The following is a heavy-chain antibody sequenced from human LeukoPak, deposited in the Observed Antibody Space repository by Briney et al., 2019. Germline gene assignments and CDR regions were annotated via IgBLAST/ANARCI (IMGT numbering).Heavy chain of an antibody. V-gene: IGHV1-8*01. J-gene: IGHJ3*02. CDR3: AIGRVAVAGDDAFDI. CDR1: GYTFTSYD. CDR2: MNPNSGNT. D-gene: IGHD6-19*01. Sequence: ASVKVSCKASGYTFTSYDINWVRQATGQGLEWMGWMNPNSGNTSYAQKFQGRVTMTRNTSISTAYMELSSLRSEDAAVYYCAIGRVAVAGDDAFDIWGQGTMVTVSS.